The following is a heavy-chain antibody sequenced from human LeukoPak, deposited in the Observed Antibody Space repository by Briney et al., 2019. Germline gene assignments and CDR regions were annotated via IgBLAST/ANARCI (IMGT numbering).Heavy chain of an antibody. CDR2: IYTSGST. CDR3: ARATFTMTRNAFDI. CDR1: GGSISSSY. V-gene: IGHV4-4*07. J-gene: IGHJ3*02. D-gene: IGHD3-22*01. Sequence: PSETLSLTCTVSGGSISSSYWTWIRQPAGKGLEWIGRIYTSGSTNYNPSLKSRVTMSVDTSKNQFSLKLSSVTAADTAVYYCARATFTMTRNAFDIWGQGTMVTVSS.